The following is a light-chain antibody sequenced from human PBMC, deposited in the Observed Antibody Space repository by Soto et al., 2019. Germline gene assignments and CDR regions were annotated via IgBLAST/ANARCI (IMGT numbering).Light chain of an antibody. Sequence: DIQMTQSPSSLSASVGDRVTITCRASQAISNYLAWYQQKPGKVPKVLIYAASTLQSGVPSRFSRSGSGTDFTLTISSLQPEDVATYYCQKDNSPRWTFGQGTKVEIK. CDR1: QAISNY. CDR2: AAS. V-gene: IGKV1-27*01. CDR3: QKDNSPRWT. J-gene: IGKJ1*01.